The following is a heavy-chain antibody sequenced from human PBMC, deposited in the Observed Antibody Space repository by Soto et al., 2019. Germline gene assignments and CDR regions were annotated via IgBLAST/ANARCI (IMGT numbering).Heavy chain of an antibody. CDR3: ARAHYGPSGYYFDS. CDR1: GDSISSGGYS. J-gene: IGHJ4*02. V-gene: IGHV4-30-2*01. Sequence: QVQLQESGSGLVKPSQTLSPTCTVSGDSISSGGYSWSWIRQPPQKGLEWIGYIYHTGSTSYSPSLKSRVTISVDKSKNQFSLILNSVTAADTAIYYCARAHYGPSGYYFDSWGQGTLFTVSS. D-gene: IGHD3-22*01. CDR2: IYHTGST.